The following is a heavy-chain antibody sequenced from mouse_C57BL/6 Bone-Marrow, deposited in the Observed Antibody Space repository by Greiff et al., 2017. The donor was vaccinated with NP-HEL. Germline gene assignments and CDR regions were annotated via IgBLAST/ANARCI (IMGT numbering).Heavy chain of an antibody. Sequence: QVQLQQSGAELVKPGASVKIFCKAFGYAFSSYWMNWVKPRPGKGLEWIGQIYPGDGDTNYNGKCKGKATLTADKSSSTAYMQLSSLTSEDAAVYFCARERAYGGYDYWGQGTTLTVSS. CDR2: IYPGDGDT. CDR1: GYAFSSYW. V-gene: IGHV1-80*01. CDR3: ARERAYGGYDY. D-gene: IGHD1-1*02. J-gene: IGHJ2*01.